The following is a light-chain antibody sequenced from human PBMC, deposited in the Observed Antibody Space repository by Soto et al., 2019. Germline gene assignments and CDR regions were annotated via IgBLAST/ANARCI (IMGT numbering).Light chain of an antibody. CDR1: QTISTY. Sequence: DIQMTQSPSSLSASVGDRVTITCRASQTISTYLNWYQQKPGKPPKLLIYAASSLQSGVPSRFSGSGSGADFTLTISSLQPEDFAIYYCQQSHGIPYTFGQGTKLEIK. CDR3: QQSHGIPYT. CDR2: AAS. J-gene: IGKJ2*01. V-gene: IGKV1-39*01.